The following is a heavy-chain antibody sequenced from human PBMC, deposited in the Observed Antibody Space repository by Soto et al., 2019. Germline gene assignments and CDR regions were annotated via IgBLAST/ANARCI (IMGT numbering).Heavy chain of an antibody. V-gene: IGHV3-43D*04. Sequence: GSLRLSCATSGYAFEDYAMHWVRQVPGKGLEWVSLISWDGASTYYADPVKGRFTVSRDNSEKSLYLQMNSVRVDDTALYYCAKVGQLDITTGHAYFDHWGQGTLVTVSS. J-gene: IGHJ4*02. CDR3: AKVGQLDITTGHAYFDH. CDR2: ISWDGAST. D-gene: IGHD5-12*01. CDR1: GYAFEDYA.